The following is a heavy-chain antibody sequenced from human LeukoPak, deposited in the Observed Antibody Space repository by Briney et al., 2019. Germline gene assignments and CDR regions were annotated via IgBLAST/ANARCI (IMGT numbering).Heavy chain of an antibody. J-gene: IGHJ4*02. CDR2: ISYDGSNK. Sequence: QSGGSLRLSCAASGFTFSSYAMHWVRQAPGKGLEWVAVISYDGSNKYYADSVKGRFTISRDNSKNTLYLQMNSLRAEDTAVYYCAKGTYYYDSSGYSVDYWGQGTLATVSS. CDR1: GFTFSSYA. V-gene: IGHV3-30-3*01. D-gene: IGHD3-22*01. CDR3: AKGTYYYDSSGYSVDY.